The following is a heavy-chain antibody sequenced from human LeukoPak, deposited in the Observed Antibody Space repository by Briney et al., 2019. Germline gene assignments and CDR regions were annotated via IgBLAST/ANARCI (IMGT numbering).Heavy chain of an antibody. CDR2: ISGSGGGT. V-gene: IGHV3-23*01. CDR3: AKEGRSLQTY. J-gene: IGHJ4*02. Sequence: PGGSLRLSCAASGFTFSSYAMSWVRQAPGKGLEWVSAISGSGGGTYYADSVKGRFTISRDNAKNSLYLQMNSLRVEDTAVYYCAKEGRSLQTYWGQGTLVTVSS. D-gene: IGHD5-24*01. CDR1: GFTFSSYA.